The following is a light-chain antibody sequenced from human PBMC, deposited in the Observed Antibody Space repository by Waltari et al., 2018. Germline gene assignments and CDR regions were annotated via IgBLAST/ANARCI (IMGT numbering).Light chain of an antibody. V-gene: IGKV2-28*01. CDR3: MQLLETPRT. CDR2: LGS. J-gene: IGKJ1*01. CDR1: QSLLQSNGYNY. Sequence: DIVMTQSPPSLPVTPGESASISCRSSQSLLQSNGYNYVDWYLQKPGQSPQLLMYLGSIRASGVPDRFSGSGSGTDFTLKINRVEPEDVGVYYCMQLLETPRTFGQGTKVQIK.